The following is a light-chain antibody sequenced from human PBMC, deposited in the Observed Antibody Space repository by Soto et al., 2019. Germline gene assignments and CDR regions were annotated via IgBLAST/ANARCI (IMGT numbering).Light chain of an antibody. Sequence: QPVLTQPPSASEAPGQRVIISCSGSDSNIGSNTVNWYQQVPGAAPKLLIYGNNRRPSGGVTDRFSGSKSGTSASLAISGLRSGDEADYYCATWDDTLSGPVFGGGTKLTVL. CDR3: ATWDDTLSGPV. CDR1: DSNIGSNT. CDR2: GNN. V-gene: IGLV1-44*01. J-gene: IGLJ3*02.